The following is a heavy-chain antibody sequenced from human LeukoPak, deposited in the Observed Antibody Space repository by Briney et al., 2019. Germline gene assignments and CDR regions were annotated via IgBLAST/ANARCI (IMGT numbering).Heavy chain of an antibody. CDR2: IKQLGSEK. CDR1: GFTFSSYW. CDR3: ARVGRILGPEYFQH. Sequence: SGGSLRLSCAASGFTFSSYWMSWVRQAPGKGLEWVANIKQLGSEKYYVESVKGRISISRDNARNSLYLQMNSLRAEDTAVYYCARVGRILGPEYFQHWGQGTLVTVSS. J-gene: IGHJ1*01. V-gene: IGHV3-7*01. D-gene: IGHD2-15*01.